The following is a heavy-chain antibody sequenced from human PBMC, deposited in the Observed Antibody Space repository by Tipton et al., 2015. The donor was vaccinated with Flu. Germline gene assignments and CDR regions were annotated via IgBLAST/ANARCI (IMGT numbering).Heavy chain of an antibody. CDR2: VWYDGTNE. V-gene: IGHV3-33*01. CDR1: GFIFSTYG. D-gene: IGHD6-19*01. J-gene: IGHJ4*02. Sequence: SLRLSCAASGFIFSTYGMHWVRQAPGKGLEWVAVVWYDGTNEYYTDSVKGRFTISRDDSENTLYLQMSNLRVEDTAVYFCASVVSGWYTYWGQGTLVTVSS. CDR3: ASVVSGWYTY.